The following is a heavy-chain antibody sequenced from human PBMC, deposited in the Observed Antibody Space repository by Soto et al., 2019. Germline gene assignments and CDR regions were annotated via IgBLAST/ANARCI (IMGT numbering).Heavy chain of an antibody. V-gene: IGHV3-73*02. CDR3: AGDFYYNMDV. CDR2: IRSKPNNYAT. Sequence: EVQLVESGGGLVHPGGSLKLSCAASGIPFNGSAMHWVRQASGKGLEWVGRIRSKPNNYATAYAASLKGRFTISRDDSKNTAYLQMNSRKTEDTAVYYCAGDFYYNMDVWGQGTTVTGSS. J-gene: IGHJ6*02. CDR1: GIPFNGSA.